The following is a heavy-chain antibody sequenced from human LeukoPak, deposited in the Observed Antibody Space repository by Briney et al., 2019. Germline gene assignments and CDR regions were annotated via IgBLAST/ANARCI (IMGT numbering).Heavy chain of an antibody. V-gene: IGHV3-33*01. J-gene: IGHJ5*02. CDR2: IWYDGSDK. CDR1: GFTFSSYG. D-gene: IGHD6-19*01. CDR3: ARVLGDSGWYLGWFDP. Sequence: GGSLRLSCAASGFTFSSYGMHWVRQAPGKGLEWVAVIWYDGSDKYYADSVKGRFTISRDNSKNTLYLQMNSLKVEDTAVYYCARVLGDSGWYLGWFDPWGQGTLVTVSS.